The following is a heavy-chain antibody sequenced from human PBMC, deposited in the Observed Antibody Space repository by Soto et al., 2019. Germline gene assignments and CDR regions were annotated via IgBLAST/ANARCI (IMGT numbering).Heavy chain of an antibody. CDR3: VKDESINWYSGHFRH. CDR2: INWNSGSI. V-gene: IGHV3-9*01. D-gene: IGHD6-13*01. Sequence: SLRLSCAASGFTFYDYAMRLFHQFPVKGLEWVSGINWNSGSIGYGDSVKGRFAISRDNAKNSLHLQMNSLSAEDTAFYYCVKDESINWYSGHFRHWGQGTLVTVSS. J-gene: IGHJ1*01. CDR1: GFTFYDYA.